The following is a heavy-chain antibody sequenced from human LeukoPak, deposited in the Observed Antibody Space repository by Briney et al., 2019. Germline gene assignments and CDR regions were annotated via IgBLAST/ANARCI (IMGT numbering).Heavy chain of an antibody. CDR2: IYYSGST. Sequence: PSETLSLTCTVSGGSISSYYWSWIRQPPGKGLEWIGYIYYSGSTNYNPSLKSRVTISVDTSKNQFSLKLSSVTAADTAVYYCAGSEGAFDIWGQGTMVTVSS. D-gene: IGHD3-16*01. CDR3: AGSEGAFDI. J-gene: IGHJ3*02. V-gene: IGHV4-59*08. CDR1: GGSISSYY.